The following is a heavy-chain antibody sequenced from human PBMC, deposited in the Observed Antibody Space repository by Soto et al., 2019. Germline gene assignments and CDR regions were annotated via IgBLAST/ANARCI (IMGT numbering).Heavy chain of an antibody. V-gene: IGHV1-2*04. D-gene: IGHD6-19*01. J-gene: IGHJ4*02. CDR2: INPNSGGT. CDR3: AREDSSGWQSFDY. CDR1: GYTFTGYY. Sequence: GASVKVSCKASGYTFTGYYMHSVRQAPGKGLEWMGWINPNSGGTNYAQKFQGWVTMTRDTSISTAYMELSRLRSDDTAVYYCAREDSSGWQSFDYWGQGTLVTVSS.